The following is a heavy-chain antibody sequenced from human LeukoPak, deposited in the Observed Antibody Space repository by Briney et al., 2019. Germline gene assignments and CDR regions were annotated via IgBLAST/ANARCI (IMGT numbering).Heavy chain of an antibody. CDR1: GFTFSSYW. D-gene: IGHD3-10*01. V-gene: IGHV3-7*01. CDR2: IKQDGSEK. Sequence: PGGSLRLSCAASGFTFSSYWMSWVRQAPGKGLEWVANIKQDGSEKYYVDSVKGRFTISRDNAKNSLYLQMNSLRAEDTAVYYCPRDVFGGSGDFAYGGQGTLVTVSS. CDR3: PRDVFGGSGDFAY. J-gene: IGHJ4*02.